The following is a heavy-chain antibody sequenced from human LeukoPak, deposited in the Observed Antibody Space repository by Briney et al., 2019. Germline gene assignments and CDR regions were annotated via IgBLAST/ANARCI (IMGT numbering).Heavy chain of an antibody. CDR2: IIPIFGTA. J-gene: IGHJ4*02. CDR3: ARDTAAAGTYYFDY. Sequence: SVTVSCKASGGTFSSYAISWVRQAPGQGLEWTGGIIPIFGTANYAQKFQGRVTITTDESTSTAYMELSSLRSEDTAVYYCARDTAAAGTYYFDYWGQGTLVTVSS. CDR1: GGTFSSYA. V-gene: IGHV1-69*05. D-gene: IGHD6-13*01.